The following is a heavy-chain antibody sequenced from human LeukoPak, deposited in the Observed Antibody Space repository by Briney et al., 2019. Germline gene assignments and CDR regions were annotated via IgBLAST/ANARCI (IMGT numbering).Heavy chain of an antibody. D-gene: IGHD1-26*01. Sequence: SETLSLTCTVSLDSTTSNFWSWVRQPPGKGLEWIGEIHRSGSPNYNPSLQSRVTISIDRSRNQIALELSSVTAADTAVYYCARDYSGSYSAPPNFDYWGQGTLVTVSS. V-gene: IGHV4-4*02. CDR3: ARDYSGSYSAPPNFDY. CDR2: IHRSGSP. J-gene: IGHJ4*02. CDR1: LDSTTSNF.